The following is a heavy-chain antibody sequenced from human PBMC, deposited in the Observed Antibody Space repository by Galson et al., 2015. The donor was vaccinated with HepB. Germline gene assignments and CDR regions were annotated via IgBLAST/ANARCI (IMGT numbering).Heavy chain of an antibody. CDR1: GGSISSYY. CDR2: IYYSGST. CDR3: ASYSGYDLGMDY. V-gene: IGHV4-59*12. D-gene: IGHD5-12*01. J-gene: IGHJ4*02. Sequence: SETLSLTCTVSGGSISSYYWSWIRQPPGKGLEWIGYIYYSGSTNYNPSLKSRVTISVDTSKNQFSLKLSSVTAADTAVYYCASYSGYDLGMDYWGQGTLVTVSS.